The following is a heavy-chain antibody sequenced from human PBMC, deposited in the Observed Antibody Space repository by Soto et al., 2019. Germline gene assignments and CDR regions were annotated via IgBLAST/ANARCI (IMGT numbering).Heavy chain of an antibody. Sequence: SETLSLTCAVYGGSFIGYYWSWIRQPPGKGLEWIGEINHSGSTNYNPSLKSRVTISVDTSKNQFSLKLSSVTAADTAVYYCARAPYYDFWSGYYNWFDPWGQGTLVTVSS. J-gene: IGHJ5*02. CDR1: GGSFIGYY. CDR3: ARAPYYDFWSGYYNWFDP. D-gene: IGHD3-3*01. V-gene: IGHV4-34*01. CDR2: INHSGST.